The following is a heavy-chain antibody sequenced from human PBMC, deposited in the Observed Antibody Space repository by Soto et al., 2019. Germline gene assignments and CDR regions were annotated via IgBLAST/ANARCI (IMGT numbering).Heavy chain of an antibody. V-gene: IGHV3-30*18. CDR2: ISYDGSNE. J-gene: IGHJ6*03. D-gene: IGHD6-19*01. CDR3: AKDPNSSGWYGYYYYYMDV. CDR1: AFTFSSYG. Sequence: QVQLVESGGGVVQPGRSQRLSCAASAFTFSSYGMHWVRQAPGKGLEWVAVISYDGSNEYYADSVKGRFTISRDNSKNTLYLQMNSLRAEDTAVYYCAKDPNSSGWYGYYYYYMDVWGKGTTVTVSS.